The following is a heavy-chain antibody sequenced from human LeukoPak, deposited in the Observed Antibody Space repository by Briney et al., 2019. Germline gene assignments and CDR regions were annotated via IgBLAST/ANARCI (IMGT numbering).Heavy chain of an antibody. CDR1: GFTFSTYW. CDR3: ASKQGDY. CDR2: IKQDGSEK. Sequence: GGSLRLSCAASGFTFSTYWMSWVRQAPGKGLDCVANIKQDGSEKYYVDSVKGRFTISRDNAKKSLYLQMNSLRAEDTAVYYCASKQGDYWGQGTLVTVSS. J-gene: IGHJ4*02. V-gene: IGHV3-7*01.